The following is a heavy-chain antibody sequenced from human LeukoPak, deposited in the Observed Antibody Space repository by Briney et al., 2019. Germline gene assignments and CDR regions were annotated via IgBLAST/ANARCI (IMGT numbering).Heavy chain of an antibody. V-gene: IGHV3-9*01. CDR2: ISWNSGSI. J-gene: IGHJ6*04. Sequence: GGSLRLSCAASGFTFDDYAMHWVRQAPGKGLEWVSGISWNSGSIGYADSVKGRFTISRDNAKNSLHLQMNSLRAEDTALYYCAKDRRRYCSSTSCYDVMDVWGKGTTVTVSS. CDR1: GFTFDDYA. CDR3: AKDRRRYCSSTSCYDVMDV. D-gene: IGHD2-2*01.